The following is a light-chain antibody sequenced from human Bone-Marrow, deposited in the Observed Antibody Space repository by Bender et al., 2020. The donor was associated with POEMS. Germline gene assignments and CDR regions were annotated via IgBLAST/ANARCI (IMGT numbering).Light chain of an antibody. Sequence: QSALTQPASVSGSPGQSITVSCTGASSDVGSYGLVSWYQQHPGKAPKLVIYGVTKRPSGVPDRFSGSKSGNTASLTISGLQAEDEADYFCCSVAGTLVVFGGGTKLTVL. V-gene: IGLV2-23*02. J-gene: IGLJ2*01. CDR1: SSDVGSYGL. CDR3: CSVAGTLVV. CDR2: GVT.